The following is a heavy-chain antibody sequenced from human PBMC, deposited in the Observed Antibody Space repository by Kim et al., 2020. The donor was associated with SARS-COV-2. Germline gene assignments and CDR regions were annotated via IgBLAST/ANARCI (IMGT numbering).Heavy chain of an antibody. D-gene: IGHD3-3*01. Sequence: GGSLRLSCAASGFTFSSYGMHWVRQAPGKGLEWVAVISYDGSNKYYADSVKGRFTISRDNSKNTLYLQMNSLRAEDTAVYYCAKDHFPITIFGVMEGYFDYWGQGTLVTVSS. J-gene: IGHJ4*02. CDR2: ISYDGSNK. CDR3: AKDHFPITIFGVMEGYFDY. CDR1: GFTFSSYG. V-gene: IGHV3-30*18.